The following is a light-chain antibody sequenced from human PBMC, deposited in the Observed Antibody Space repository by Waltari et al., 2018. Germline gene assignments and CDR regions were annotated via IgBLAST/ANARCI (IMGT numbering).Light chain of an antibody. J-gene: IGLJ3*02. CDR2: EGS. V-gene: IGLV2-23*01. CDR3: CSYAGSGTWV. CDR1: SSDVGSYDL. Sequence: QSALTQPASVSGSPGQSITISCTGTSSDVGSYDLVSWYQHHPGKAPKLMMYEGSKRPAGMSNRFSGSQSGDTASLTISGLQAEDETDYYCCSYAGSGTWVFGGGTKLTVL.